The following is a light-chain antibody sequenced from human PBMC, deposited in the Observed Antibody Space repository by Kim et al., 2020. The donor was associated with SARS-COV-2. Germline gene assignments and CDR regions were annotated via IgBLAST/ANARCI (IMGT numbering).Light chain of an antibody. CDR2: EVS. Sequence: QSALTQPPSASGSPGQSVTISCTGTSSDVGGYNYVSWYQQHPGKAPKLMIYEVSKRPSGVPDRFSGSKSGNTASLTVSGLQAEDEADYYCSSYANSNNLPHVVFGGGTQLTVL. CDR3: SSYANSNNLPHVV. CDR1: SSDVGGYNY. V-gene: IGLV2-8*01. J-gene: IGLJ2*01.